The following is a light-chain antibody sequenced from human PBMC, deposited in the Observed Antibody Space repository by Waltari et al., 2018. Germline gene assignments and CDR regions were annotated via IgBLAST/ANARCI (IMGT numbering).Light chain of an antibody. Sequence: DIQMTQSPSSLSASVGDRVTITCQASHDISNYLNWYQQKQGKAPKLLIYDASNLGTGVLSRFSGSGSGTDFSFTISSLQPEDIATYYCQQFDNLVYTFGQGTKLEIK. J-gene: IGKJ2*01. CDR1: HDISNY. CDR2: DAS. V-gene: IGKV1-33*01. CDR3: QQFDNLVYT.